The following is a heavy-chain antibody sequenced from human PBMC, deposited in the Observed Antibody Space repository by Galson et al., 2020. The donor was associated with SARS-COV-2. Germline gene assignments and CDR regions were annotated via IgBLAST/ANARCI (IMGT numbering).Heavy chain of an antibody. CDR3: ARGNSGSYWGHFDY. Sequence: QAGGSLRLSCAASGFTFSSYAMHWVRQAPGKGLEWVAVISYDGSNKYYADSVKGRFTISRDNSKNTLYLQMNSLRAEDTAVYYCARGNSGSYWGHFDYWGQGTLVTVSS. CDR2: ISYDGSNK. J-gene: IGHJ4*02. V-gene: IGHV3-30*04. CDR1: GFTFSSYA. D-gene: IGHD1-26*01.